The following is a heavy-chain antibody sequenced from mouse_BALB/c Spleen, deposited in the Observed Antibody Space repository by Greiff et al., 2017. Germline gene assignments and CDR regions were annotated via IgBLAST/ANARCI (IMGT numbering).Heavy chain of an antibody. CDR1: GFTFSSFG. CDR3: ARSGLTGRNFDY. V-gene: IGHV5-17*02. J-gene: IGHJ2*01. D-gene: IGHD4-1*01. Sequence: EVKLVESGGGLVQPGGSRKLSCAASGFTFSSFGMHWVRQAPEKGLEWVAYISSVSSTIYYADTVKGRFTISRDNPKNTLFLQMTSLRSEDTAMYYCARSGLTGRNFDYWGQGTTLTVSS. CDR2: ISSVSSTI.